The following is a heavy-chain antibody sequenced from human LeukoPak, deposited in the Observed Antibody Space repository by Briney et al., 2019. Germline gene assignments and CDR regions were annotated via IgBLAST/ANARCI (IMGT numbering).Heavy chain of an antibody. CDR3: ARGGYSSGWYVAFDI. CDR1: GFTFSSYS. V-gene: IGHV3-21*01. D-gene: IGHD6-19*01. Sequence: GGSLRLSCAASGFTFSSYSMNWVRQAPGKGLEWVSPISSSSSYIYYADSVKGRFTISRDNAKNSLYLQMNSLRAEDTAVYYCARGGYSSGWYVAFDIWGQGTIVTVSS. CDR2: ISSSSSYI. J-gene: IGHJ3*02.